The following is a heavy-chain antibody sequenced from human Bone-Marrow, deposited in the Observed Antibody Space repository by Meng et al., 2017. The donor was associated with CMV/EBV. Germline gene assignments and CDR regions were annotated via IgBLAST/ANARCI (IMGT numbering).Heavy chain of an antibody. V-gene: IGHV3-30*03. J-gene: IGHJ5*02. CDR1: GCSLRNYA. CDR3: ARQRGGNWFDP. Sequence: YGVVGGCSLRNYAMHWVRQAPGEGLEWVTFISYDGREKTYADSVKGRFTTSRDTSKNTVYLEMNSLRHEDTAIYFCARQRGGNWFDPWGQGTLVTVSS. CDR2: ISYDGREK. D-gene: IGHD3-16*01.